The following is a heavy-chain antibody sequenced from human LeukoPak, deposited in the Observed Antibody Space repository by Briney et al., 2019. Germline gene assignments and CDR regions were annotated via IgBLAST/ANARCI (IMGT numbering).Heavy chain of an antibody. CDR1: GYTFTRYG. D-gene: IGHD6-13*01. CDR2: ISAYNGNT. V-gene: IGHV1-18*01. CDR3: VRAYWQQLPGDY. Sequence: GASVKVSCKASGYTFTRYGISWVRQAPGQGLEWMGWISAYNGNTNYAQKLQGRVTMTTDTSTSTAYMELRSLRSDDTAVYYCVRAYWQQLPGDYWGQGTLVTVSS. J-gene: IGHJ4*02.